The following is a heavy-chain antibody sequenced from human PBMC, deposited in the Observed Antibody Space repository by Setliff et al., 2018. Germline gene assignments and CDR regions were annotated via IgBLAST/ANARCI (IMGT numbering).Heavy chain of an antibody. CDR1: GSTVSRDY. Sequence: GGSLRLSCAASGSTVSRDYMSWVRQAPGKGLEWVSVIYATGTTYYAESVKGRFTISRDDSKNTLYLQMNGLRADDTAVYYCARGSYGLSVHYWGQGTLVTVSS. CDR2: IYATGTT. J-gene: IGHJ4*02. CDR3: ARGSYGLSVHY. D-gene: IGHD5-18*01. V-gene: IGHV3-53*01.